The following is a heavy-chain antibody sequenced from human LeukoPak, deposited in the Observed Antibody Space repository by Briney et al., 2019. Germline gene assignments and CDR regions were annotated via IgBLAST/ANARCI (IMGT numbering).Heavy chain of an antibody. CDR3: ARGMYYYGSGSYYIPDY. Sequence: SVKVSCKASGGTFSSYAISWVRQAPGQGLEWMGGIIPIFGTANYAQKFQGRVTITADESTSTAYMELSSLRSEDTAVYYCARGMYYYGSGSYYIPDYWGQGTLVTVSS. D-gene: IGHD3-10*01. CDR2: IIPIFGTA. J-gene: IGHJ4*02. V-gene: IGHV1-69*13. CDR1: GGTFSSYA.